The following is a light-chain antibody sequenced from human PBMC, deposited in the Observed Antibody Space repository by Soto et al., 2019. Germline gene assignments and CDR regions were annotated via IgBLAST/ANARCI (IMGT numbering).Light chain of an antibody. CDR3: LQDYNYPRT. V-gene: IGKV1-6*01. CDR1: QGIRND. Sequence: AIQLTQSPSSLSASVGGRDTITCLASQGIRNDLGWYQQKPGKAPKLLIYAASSLPGGVPARFSGSGSGTDFTLTISSLQPEDFATYYCLQDYNYPRTFGQGTKVDIK. CDR2: AAS. J-gene: IGKJ1*01.